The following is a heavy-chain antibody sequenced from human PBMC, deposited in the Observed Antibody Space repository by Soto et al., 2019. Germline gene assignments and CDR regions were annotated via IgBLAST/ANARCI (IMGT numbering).Heavy chain of an antibody. Sequence: QVPLVQYGAEVKKPGASVQVSCKASGYTFTSYGISWVRQAPGQGLEWMGWISAYNGNTNYAQKLQGRVTMTTDTSTSTAYMERRSLRSDDTAVYYCAREVRTIVGVVIKGYYYCMDVWGQGTTVTVSS. CDR3: AREVRTIVGVVIKGYYYCMDV. CDR2: ISAYNGNT. V-gene: IGHV1-18*01. CDR1: GYTFTSYG. D-gene: IGHD3-3*01. J-gene: IGHJ6*02.